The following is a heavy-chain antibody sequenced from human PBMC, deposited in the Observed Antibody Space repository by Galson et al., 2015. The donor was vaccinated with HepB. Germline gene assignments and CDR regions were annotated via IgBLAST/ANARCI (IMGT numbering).Heavy chain of an antibody. J-gene: IGHJ4*02. CDR2: IIPILGRG. CDR3: AGGGDCSGGSCHEGF. V-gene: IGHV1-69*10. CDR1: GRTFNSYS. D-gene: IGHD2-15*01. Sequence: SVKVSCKASGRTFNSYSINWVRQAPGQGLEWMGGIIPILGRGNYAQKFQGRVTITADRSTNTVFMELNSLTSEDTAIYFYAGGGDCSGGSCHEGFWGQGTLVTVSS.